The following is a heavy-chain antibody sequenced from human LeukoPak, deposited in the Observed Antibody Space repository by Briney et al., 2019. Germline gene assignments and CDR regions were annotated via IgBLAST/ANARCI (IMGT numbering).Heavy chain of an antibody. D-gene: IGHD3-10*01. CDR1: GYTFTSYG. CDR3: ARVSAFMVRGVIPFDY. V-gene: IGHV1-18*01. CDR2: ISAYNGNT. J-gene: IGHJ4*02. Sequence: GASVKVSCKASGYTFTSYGISWVRQAPGQGLEWMGWISAYNGNTNYAQKLQGRVTMTTDTSTSTAYMELRSLRSDDTAVYYYARVSAFMVRGVIPFDYWGQGTLVTVSS.